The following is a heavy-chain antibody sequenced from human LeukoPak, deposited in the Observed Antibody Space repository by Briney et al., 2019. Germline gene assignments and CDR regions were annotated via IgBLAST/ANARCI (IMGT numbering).Heavy chain of an antibody. CDR3: ARSSSSSGYYFDY. J-gene: IGHJ4*02. D-gene: IGHD6-6*01. CDR2: INAGGGDT. CDR1: GYTFTSYG. Sequence: ASVKVSCKASGYTFTSYGISWVRQAPGQRLGWMGWINAGGGDTKYSQKLQGRVTITRDTSASTAYMELSSLRSEDTAVYYCARSSSSSGYYFDYWGQGTLVTVSS. V-gene: IGHV1-3*01.